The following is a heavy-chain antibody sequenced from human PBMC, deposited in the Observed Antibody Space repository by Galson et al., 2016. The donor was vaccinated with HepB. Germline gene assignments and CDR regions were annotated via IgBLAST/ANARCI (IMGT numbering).Heavy chain of an antibody. CDR2: SIPIFGSA. CDR1: GGTFNSYA. CDR3: ARAGSYGDRHFYYGMDV. V-gene: IGHV1-69*13. Sequence: SVKVSCKASGGTFNSYAISWVRQAPGQGLEWMGESIPIFGSANYAQKFQGRATITADESTNTAYMELTRLRSEDTAIYYCARAGSYGDRHFYYGMDVWGQGTTVTVSS. D-gene: IGHD4-17*01. J-gene: IGHJ6*02.